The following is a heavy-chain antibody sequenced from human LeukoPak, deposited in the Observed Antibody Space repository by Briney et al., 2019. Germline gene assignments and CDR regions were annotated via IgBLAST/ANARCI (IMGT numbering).Heavy chain of an antibody. J-gene: IGHJ6*02. CDR1: GFTFSSYA. CDR3: PSLPGCVVYCRGSSCYYYYGMDV. CDR2: ISYDGSNK. Sequence: PGRSLRLSCAASGFTFSSYAMHWVRQAPGKGLEWVAVISYDGSNKYYADSVKGRFTISRDNSKNTLYLQMNSLRSEDTAVYYRPSLPGCVVYCRGSSCYYYYGMDVWGQGTTVTVSS. D-gene: IGHD2-15*01. V-gene: IGHV3-30-3*01.